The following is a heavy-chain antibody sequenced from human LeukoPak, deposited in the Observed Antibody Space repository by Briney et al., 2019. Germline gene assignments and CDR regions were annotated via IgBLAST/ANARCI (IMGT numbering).Heavy chain of an antibody. CDR3: AIAYCSSTSCYGGY. CDR1: GFTFGDYA. CDR2: ISGDGTST. Sequence: PGGSLRLSCAASGFTFGDYAMHWVRQAPGKALEWVSLISGDGTSTYYPDSVKGRFTISRDNSKNSLYLQMNSLTTEDTALYYCAIAYCSSTSCYGGYWGQGTLVTVSS. D-gene: IGHD2-2*01. V-gene: IGHV3-43*02. J-gene: IGHJ4*02.